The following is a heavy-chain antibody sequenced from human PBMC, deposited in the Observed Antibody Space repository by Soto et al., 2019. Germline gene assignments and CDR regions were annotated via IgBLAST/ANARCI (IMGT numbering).Heavy chain of an antibody. CDR2: ISGSGGST. V-gene: IGHV3-23*01. CDR1: GFTFSSYA. D-gene: IGHD3-10*01. CDR3: AKDRGERFGELSRHGPSDH. J-gene: IGHJ5*02. Sequence: GGSLRLSCAASGFTFSSYAMSWVRQAPGKGLEWVSAISGSGGSTYYADSVKGRFTISRDNSKNTLYLQMNRLRAEDRAGYYCAKDRGERFGELSRHGPSDHWGQRTLVTVAS.